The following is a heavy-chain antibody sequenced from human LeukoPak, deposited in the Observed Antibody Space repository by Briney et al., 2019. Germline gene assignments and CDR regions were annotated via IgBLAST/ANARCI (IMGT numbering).Heavy chain of an antibody. V-gene: IGHV1-2*06. CDR1: GYTFTGYY. Sequence: ASVMVSFTASGYTFTGYYMHWVRQAPGQGLEWMGRINPNSGGTNYAQKFQGRVTMTRDTSISTAYMELSRLRSDDTAVYYCARGRRMVRGVIIVYYFDYWGQGTLVTVSS. J-gene: IGHJ4*02. CDR2: INPNSGGT. CDR3: ARGRRMVRGVIIVYYFDY. D-gene: IGHD3-10*01.